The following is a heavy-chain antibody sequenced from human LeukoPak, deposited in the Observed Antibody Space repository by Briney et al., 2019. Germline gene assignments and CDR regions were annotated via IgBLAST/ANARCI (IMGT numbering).Heavy chain of an antibody. CDR1: GFTFSSAW. CDR3: TTIGGYDSYYGMDV. Sequence: GGSLRLSCAASGFTFSSAWMSWVRQAPGKGLEWVGRIKSKTDGGTTDYAAPVKGRFTIPRDDSKNTLYLQMNSLKTEDTAVYYCTTIGGYDSYYGMDVWGQGTTVTVSS. J-gene: IGHJ6*02. D-gene: IGHD2-15*01. V-gene: IGHV3-15*01. CDR2: IKSKTDGGTT.